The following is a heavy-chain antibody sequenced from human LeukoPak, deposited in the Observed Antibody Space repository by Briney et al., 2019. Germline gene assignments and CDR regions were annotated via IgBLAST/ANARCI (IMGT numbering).Heavy chain of an antibody. Sequence: GGSLRLSCAASGFTVSNNYMSWVRQAPGKGLEWVSVIYRDGSTYYADSVKGRFTISGDYSKNTLYLQMNSLRAEDTAVYYCARAEGDYHPFNYWGQGALVTVSS. CDR2: IYRDGST. J-gene: IGHJ4*02. V-gene: IGHV3-53*05. CDR1: GFTVSNNY. CDR3: ARAEGDYHPFNY. D-gene: IGHD5-12*01.